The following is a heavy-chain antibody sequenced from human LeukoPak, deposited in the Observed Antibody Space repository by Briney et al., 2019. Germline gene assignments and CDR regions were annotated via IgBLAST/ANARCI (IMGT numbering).Heavy chain of an antibody. V-gene: IGHV1-8*01. CDR2: MNPNSGNT. D-gene: IGHD2-2*01. CDR3: AITIVVPAALYCYFYGMDV. Sequence: ASVKLSCNASGYTFTSYDINWVRHAHGQGLEWMGWMNPNSGNTGYEQKFQGRVTMTSNNSISTAYMELRSLRSEDTAVYYCAITIVVPAALYCYFYGMDVWGQGTTVTVSS. CDR1: GYTFTSYD. J-gene: IGHJ6*02.